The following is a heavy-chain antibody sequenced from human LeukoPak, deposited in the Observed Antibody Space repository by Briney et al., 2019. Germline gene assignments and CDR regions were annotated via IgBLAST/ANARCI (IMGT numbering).Heavy chain of an antibody. V-gene: IGHV3-33*01. CDR3: ARVSNYYDSSGYYRN. D-gene: IGHD3-22*01. Sequence: GGSLRLSCAASGFTFSSYGMHWVRQAPGKGLEWVAVIWYDGSNKYYAGSVKGRFTISRDNSKNTLYLQMNSLRAEDTAVYYCARVSNYYDSSGYYRNWGQGTLVTVSS. J-gene: IGHJ4*02. CDR1: GFTFSSYG. CDR2: IWYDGSNK.